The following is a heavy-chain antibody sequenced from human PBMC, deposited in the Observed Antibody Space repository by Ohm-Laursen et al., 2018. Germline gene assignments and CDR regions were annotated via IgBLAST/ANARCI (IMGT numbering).Heavy chain of an antibody. J-gene: IGHJ6*02. Sequence: SLRLSCTASGFTFNRHGMHWVRQAPGKALEWVALISYDGGNKYYADFVRGRFTISRDQSKNTMFLQMSNLSFDDTAIYYCARDDSERLYCNYGLDVWGQGTTVTVSS. CDR1: GFTFNRHG. CDR3: ARDDSERLYCNYGLDV. V-gene: IGHV3-30*03. D-gene: IGHD2/OR15-2a*01. CDR2: ISYDGGNK.